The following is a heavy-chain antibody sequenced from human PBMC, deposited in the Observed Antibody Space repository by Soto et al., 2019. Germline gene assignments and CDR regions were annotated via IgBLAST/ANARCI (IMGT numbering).Heavy chain of an antibody. J-gene: IGHJ5*02. CDR2: IYYSGST. V-gene: IGHV4-59*01. Sequence: SETLSLTCTVSGGSISSYYWSWIRHPPGKGLEWIGYIYYSGSTNYNPSLKSRVTISVDTSKNQFSLKLSSVTAADTAVYYCARYTRVPNWFAHWGQGLLVTGS. CDR3: ARYTRVPNWFAH. D-gene: IGHD1-1*01. CDR1: GGSISSYY.